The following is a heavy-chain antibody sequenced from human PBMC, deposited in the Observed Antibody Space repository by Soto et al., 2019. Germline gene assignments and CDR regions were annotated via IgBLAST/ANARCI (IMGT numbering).Heavy chain of an antibody. Sequence: ASVKVSCKASGYTFTGYYMHWVRQAPGQGLEWMGWINPNSGGTNYAQKFQGWVTMTRDTSISTAYMELSRLRSDDTAVYYCARDQIDCSSTSCYFDYWGQGTLVTVSS. D-gene: IGHD2-2*01. CDR1: GYTFTGYY. CDR3: ARDQIDCSSTSCYFDY. J-gene: IGHJ4*02. V-gene: IGHV1-2*04. CDR2: INPNSGGT.